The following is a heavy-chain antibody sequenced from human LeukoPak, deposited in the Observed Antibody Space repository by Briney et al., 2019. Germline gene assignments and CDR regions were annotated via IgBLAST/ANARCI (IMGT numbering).Heavy chain of an antibody. Sequence: PGGSLRLSCAASGFTFSRYWMSWVRQAPGKGLEWVATIKQDGSEKYYVDSVKGRFTISRDNAKNSLSLQMNSLRAEDTAVYYCARRGLSSDYWGQGTLVTVSS. CDR2: IKQDGSEK. D-gene: IGHD6-6*01. CDR1: GFTFSRYW. CDR3: ARRGLSSDY. J-gene: IGHJ4*02. V-gene: IGHV3-7*05.